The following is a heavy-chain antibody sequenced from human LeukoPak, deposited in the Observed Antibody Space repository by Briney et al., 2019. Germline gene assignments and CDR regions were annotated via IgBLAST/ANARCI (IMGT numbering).Heavy chain of an antibody. J-gene: IGHJ4*02. CDR2: ISAYNGNT. CDR1: GGTFSSYG. V-gene: IGHV1-18*01. D-gene: IGHD2-2*01. CDR3: ASDVGYCRSSSCYGLYY. Sequence: ASVKVSCKASGGTFSSYGISWVRQAPGQGLEWMGWISAYNGNTKYAQKLQGRVTMTTDTSTSTAYMELRSLRSDDTAVYYCASDVGYCRSSSCYGLYYWGQGTLVTVSS.